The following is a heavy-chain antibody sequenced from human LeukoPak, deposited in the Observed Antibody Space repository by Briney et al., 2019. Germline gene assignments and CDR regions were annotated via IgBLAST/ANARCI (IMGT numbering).Heavy chain of an antibody. D-gene: IGHD3-22*01. CDR3: ARGTYYYDSSGYYFGGLGY. V-gene: IGHV3-30*04. CDR1: GFTFSNYA. Sequence: GGSLRLSCAASGFTFSNYAMHWVRQAPGKGLECVAVISNDRSDKYYADSVKGRFTICRDNSENTLYLQMNSLRTEDTAVYYCARGTYYYDSSGYYFGGLGYWGQDPLHTVSS. CDR2: ISNDRSDK. J-gene: IGHJ4*02.